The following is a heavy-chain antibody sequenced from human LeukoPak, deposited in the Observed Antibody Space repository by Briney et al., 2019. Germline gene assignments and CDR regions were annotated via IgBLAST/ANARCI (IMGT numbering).Heavy chain of an antibody. Sequence: GGSLRLSCAASGFTFSSYVMSWVRQAPGKGLEWVAVIWYDGSNKYYADSVKGRFTISRDNSKNTLYLQMNSLRAEDTAVYYCARTPIRYCSGGSCYWYGMDVWGQGTTVTVSS. CDR1: GFTFSSYV. D-gene: IGHD2-15*01. J-gene: IGHJ6*02. V-gene: IGHV3-33*08. CDR3: ARTPIRYCSGGSCYWYGMDV. CDR2: IWYDGSNK.